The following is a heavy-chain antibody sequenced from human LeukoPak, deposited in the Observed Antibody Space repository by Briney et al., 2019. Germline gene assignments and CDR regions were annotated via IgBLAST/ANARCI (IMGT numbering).Heavy chain of an antibody. V-gene: IGHV3-30*19. CDR2: ISYDGSNK. Sequence: GGSLRLSCAASGFTFSTYAMHWVRQAPGKGLEWVAVISYDGSNKYYADFVKGRFTISRDNSKNTLYLQMNSLRVEDTAVYYCARDHKSRAAAGLRIDYWGQGTLVTVSS. CDR1: GFTFSTYA. D-gene: IGHD6-13*01. J-gene: IGHJ4*02. CDR3: ARDHKSRAAAGLRIDY.